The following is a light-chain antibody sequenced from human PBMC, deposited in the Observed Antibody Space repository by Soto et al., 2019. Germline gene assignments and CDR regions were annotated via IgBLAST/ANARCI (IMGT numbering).Light chain of an antibody. CDR3: SSYTSSSIDYV. J-gene: IGLJ1*01. CDR1: SSDVGGYNY. CDR2: EVS. V-gene: IGLV2-14*01. Sequence: QSALTQPASVSGSPGQSITISCTGTSSDVGGYNYVSGYQQHPGKAPKLMIYEVSNRPSGVSNRFSGSKSCNTASLTISGLQAEGEADYYCSSYTSSSIDYVFGTGTKLTVL.